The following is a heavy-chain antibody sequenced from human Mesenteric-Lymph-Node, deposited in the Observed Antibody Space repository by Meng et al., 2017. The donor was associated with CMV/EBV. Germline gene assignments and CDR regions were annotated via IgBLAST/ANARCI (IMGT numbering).Heavy chain of an antibody. D-gene: IGHD3-22*01. CDR1: GASISGSDYY. CDR3: AYDSSGFYPFYFDY. CDR2: IYYSGTS. Sequence: SETLSLTCTVSGASISGSDYYWGWVRQPPGKGLEWIGTIYYSGTSHHNPSLKSRVTISVDTSKNQFSLKLSSVTAADTALYYCAYDSSGFYPFYFDYWGQGTLVTVSS. J-gene: IGHJ4*02. V-gene: IGHV4-39*01.